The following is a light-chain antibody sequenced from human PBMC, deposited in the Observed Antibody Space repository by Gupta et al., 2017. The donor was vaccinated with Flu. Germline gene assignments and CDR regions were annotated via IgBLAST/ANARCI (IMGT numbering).Light chain of an antibody. V-gene: IGLV3-1*01. CDR2: QDS. CDR1: KLGDKY. Sequence: SYELTQPPSVSVSPGQTASITCSGDKLGDKYACWYQQKPGQSLLLVIYQDSKRPSGIPERFSGSNSGNTATLTISGTQAMDEADYYCQAWDSSTGVFGGGTKLTVL. CDR3: QAWDSSTGV. J-gene: IGLJ3*02.